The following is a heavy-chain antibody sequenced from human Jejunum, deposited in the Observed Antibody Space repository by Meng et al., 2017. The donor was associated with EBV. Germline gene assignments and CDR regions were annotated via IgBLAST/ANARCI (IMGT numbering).Heavy chain of an antibody. D-gene: IGHD1-14*01. CDR2: INTDGSIT. CDR1: GFTFSSCW. J-gene: IGHJ4*02. CDR3: AKDLSWNQTDY. V-gene: IGHV3-74*01. Sequence: GETGGGLVQPGGSLTCSFAASGFTFSSCWMHWFRQAPGKGLVWVSRINTDGSITNCADSVKGRFTISRDNARNTLYLQMNSLRAEDTAMYYCAKDLSWNQTDYWGQGILVTVSS.